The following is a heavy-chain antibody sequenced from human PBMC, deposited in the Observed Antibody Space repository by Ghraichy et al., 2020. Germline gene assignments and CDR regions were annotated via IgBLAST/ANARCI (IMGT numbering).Heavy chain of an antibody. CDR1: GFTFSSYW. D-gene: IGHD1-26*01. CDR3: ARDWDGYDY. Sequence: GDALNISCAASGFTFSSYWMSWVRQAPGKGLEWVANIKQDGSEKYYVDSVKGRFTISRDNAKNSLYLQMNSLRAEDTAVYYCARDWDGYDYWGQGTLVTVSS. CDR2: IKQDGSEK. V-gene: IGHV3-7*03. J-gene: IGHJ4*02.